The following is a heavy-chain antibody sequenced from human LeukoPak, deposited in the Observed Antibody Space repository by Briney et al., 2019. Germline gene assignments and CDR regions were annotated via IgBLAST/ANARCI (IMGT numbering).Heavy chain of an antibody. CDR3: ARGSLNDSF. CDR2: INHSGST. V-gene: IGHV4-34*01. D-gene: IGHD3-22*01. CDR1: SGSFSGYY. Sequence: KASETLSLTCAVYSGSFSGYYWSWIRQPPGKGLEWIGEINHSGSTNYNPSLKSRVTISVDTSKNQFSLKLSSVTAADTAVYYCARGSLNDSFWGQGTLVTVPS. J-gene: IGHJ4*02.